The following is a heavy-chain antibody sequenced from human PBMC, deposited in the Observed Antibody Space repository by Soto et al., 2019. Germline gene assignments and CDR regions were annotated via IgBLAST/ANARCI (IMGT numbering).Heavy chain of an antibody. D-gene: IGHD1-20*01. V-gene: IGHV4-4*02. CDR3: AREQYNWKI. CDR2: VFHTGNT. CDR1: GVSISSGNW. J-gene: IGHJ4*02. Sequence: KASETLSLTCAVSGVSISSGNWWTWIRQPPGKGLQWIGYVFHTGNTNYNPSLKSRVTISEDASKNQVSLRLTSVTAADTAVYFCAREQYNWKIWGQGTLVTVSS.